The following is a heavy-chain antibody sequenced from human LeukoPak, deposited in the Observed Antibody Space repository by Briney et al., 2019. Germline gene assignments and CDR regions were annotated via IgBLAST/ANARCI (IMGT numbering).Heavy chain of an antibody. V-gene: IGHV3-21*01. Sequence: GGSLRLSCAASGFTFSSYSMNWVRQAPGRGLEWVSSISSSSSYIYYADSVRGRFTISRDNAKNSLYLQMNSLRAEDTAVYFCARKLTGSFDIWGQGTMVTVSS. CDR2: ISSSSSYI. J-gene: IGHJ3*02. CDR3: ARKLTGSFDI. D-gene: IGHD7-27*01. CDR1: GFTFSSYS.